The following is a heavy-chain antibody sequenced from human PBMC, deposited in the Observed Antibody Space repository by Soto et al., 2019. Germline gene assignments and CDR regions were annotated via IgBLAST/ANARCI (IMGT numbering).Heavy chain of an antibody. Sequence: QVQLVQSGAEVKKPGASVKVSCKTSGYTFTNYGISWVRQAPGQGLVWMGWISAYNGNTNYAQNLQGRVTMTTDTSTSTAYMELRSLRSDDTAVYYCARRWGTTSSSWFDPWGQGTLVTVSS. CDR2: ISAYNGNT. CDR1: GYTFTNYG. D-gene: IGHD2-2*01. J-gene: IGHJ5*02. CDR3: ARRWGTTSSSWFDP. V-gene: IGHV1-18*01.